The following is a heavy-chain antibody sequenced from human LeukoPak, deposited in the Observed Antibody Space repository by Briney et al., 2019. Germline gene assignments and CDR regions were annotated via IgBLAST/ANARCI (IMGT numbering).Heavy chain of an antibody. CDR1: GYTFTSYG. V-gene: IGHV1-18*04. CDR2: ISAYNGNT. CDR3: ARDLGLAYCGGDCYSEDAFDI. D-gene: IGHD2-21*02. J-gene: IGHJ3*02. Sequence: ASVKVSCKASGYTFTSYGISWVRQAPGQGLEWMGWISAYNGNTNYAQKLQGRVTMTTDTSTSTAYMELRSLRSDDTAVYCCARDLGLAYCGGDCYSEDAFDIWGQGTMVTVSS.